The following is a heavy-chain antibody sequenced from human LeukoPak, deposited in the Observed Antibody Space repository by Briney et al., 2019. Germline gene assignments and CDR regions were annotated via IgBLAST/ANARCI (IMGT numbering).Heavy chain of an antibody. CDR3: ARVLTNSWSGYYYGLDV. CDR1: GFTFSSYW. D-gene: IGHD6-13*01. CDR2: IHVDGSSA. J-gene: IGHJ6*02. V-gene: IGHV3-74*01. Sequence: LTGGSLRLSCAASGFTFSSYWMHWVRQAPGKGLVWVSRIHVDGSSANYADSVKGRFTISRENAKNTLYLQMNSLRAEDTAVYYCARVLTNSWSGYYYGLDVWGQGTTVTVSS.